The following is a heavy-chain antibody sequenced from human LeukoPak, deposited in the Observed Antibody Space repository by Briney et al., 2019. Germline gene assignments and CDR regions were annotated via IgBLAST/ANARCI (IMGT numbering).Heavy chain of an antibody. CDR1: GGSISDYY. D-gene: IGHD3-10*01. CDR3: AGDMRGSAKVWFDS. CDR2: VHYSGTT. Sequence: SETLSLTCTVSGGSISDYYWNWIRQPPGKGLEWVAYVHYSGTTKYNPSLQSRVTTAVDMSKKEVSLRLDSVTAADTAVYYCAGDMRGSAKVWFDSWGQGVQVTVSS. V-gene: IGHV4-59*12. J-gene: IGHJ5*01.